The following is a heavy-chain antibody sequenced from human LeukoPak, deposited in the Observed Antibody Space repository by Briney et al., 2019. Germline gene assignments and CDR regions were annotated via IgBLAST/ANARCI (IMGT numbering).Heavy chain of an antibody. CDR1: GGAISGYY. V-gene: IGHV4-59*01. D-gene: IGHD1-26*01. CDR3: ARGRVGGSY. Sequence: KPSETLSLTCTVSGGAISGYYWSRSRQPPGKGLEWIGCIYYSGSTNYNPSLKSRVTISVDTSKSQFSLKLNSVTAADTAVYYCARGRVGGSYWGQGALVTVSS. CDR2: IYYSGST. J-gene: IGHJ4*02.